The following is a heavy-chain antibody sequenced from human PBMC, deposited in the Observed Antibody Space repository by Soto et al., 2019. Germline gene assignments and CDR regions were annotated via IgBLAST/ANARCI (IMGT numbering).Heavy chain of an antibody. CDR2: SMAVFGTA. V-gene: IGHV1-69*01. D-gene: IGHD3-3*01. J-gene: IGHJ6*02. CDR1: GGNFRDYA. Sequence: QVHLVQSGTEVKKPGSSVKVSCKASGGNFRDYAISWVRQAPGQGPEWMGGSMAVFGTATYAQKFQGRVTISADEFTTTAYLDLSSLTSGDAAVYYCATSSGFYAAMDVWGQGTTVTVSS. CDR3: ATSSGFYAAMDV.